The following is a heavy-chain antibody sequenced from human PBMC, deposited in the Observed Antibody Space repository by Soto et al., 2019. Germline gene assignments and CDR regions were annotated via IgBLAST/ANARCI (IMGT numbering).Heavy chain of an antibody. J-gene: IGHJ4*02. CDR2: ISSSSSTI. Sequence: GRSLRLSCAASGFTFSSYSMNWVRQAPGKGLEWVSYISSSSSTIYHADSVKGRFTISRDNAKNSLYLQMNSLRAEDTAVYYCARVGPIGDYWGQGTLVTVSS. CDR3: ARVGPIGDY. V-gene: IGHV3-48*01. CDR1: GFTFSSYS.